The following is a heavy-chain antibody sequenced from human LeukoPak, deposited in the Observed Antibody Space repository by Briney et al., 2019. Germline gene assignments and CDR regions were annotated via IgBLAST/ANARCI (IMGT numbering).Heavy chain of an antibody. V-gene: IGHV3-30*09. CDR3: ARDQDGYDIWTGGAFDI. D-gene: IGHD3-9*01. Sequence: GRSLRLSCAASGFNFRIYAMHWVRQAPGKGLEGVAVISHDGKNKYYADSVKGRFAIPRDNSRNTFYLQMDSLRAENTAVYYCARDQDGYDIWTGGAFDIWGEGAMVTLSS. CDR2: ISHDGKNK. CDR1: GFNFRIYA. J-gene: IGHJ3*02.